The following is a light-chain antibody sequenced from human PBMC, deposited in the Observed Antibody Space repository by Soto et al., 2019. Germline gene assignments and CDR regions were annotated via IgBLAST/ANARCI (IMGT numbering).Light chain of an antibody. CDR1: SSDVGGYNY. CDR2: DVS. CDR3: CSYAGSYTFV. Sequence: QSALTQPRSASGSPGQSITISCTGTSSDVGGYNYVSWYQQHPAKAPKLIIYDVSKRPSGVPDRFSGSKSGNTASLTISGLQAEDEADYYCCSYAGSYTFVFGGGTQLTVL. J-gene: IGLJ2*01. V-gene: IGLV2-11*01.